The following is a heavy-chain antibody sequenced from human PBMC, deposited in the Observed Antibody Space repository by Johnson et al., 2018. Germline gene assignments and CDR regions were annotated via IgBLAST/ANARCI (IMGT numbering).Heavy chain of an antibody. CDR3: ARAPSFIAAAGTGYYYYYMDV. CDR1: GGSISSYY. J-gene: IGHJ6*03. Sequence: QVQLQESGPGLVKPSETLSLTCTVSGGSISSYYWSWIRQPPGKGLEWIGYIYHSGSTNYNPSLRSRVTISVDTSKNQFSLELSSVTAADTAVYYCARAPSFIAAAGTGYYYYYMDVWGKGTTVTVSS. V-gene: IGHV4-59*01. D-gene: IGHD6-13*01. CDR2: IYHSGST.